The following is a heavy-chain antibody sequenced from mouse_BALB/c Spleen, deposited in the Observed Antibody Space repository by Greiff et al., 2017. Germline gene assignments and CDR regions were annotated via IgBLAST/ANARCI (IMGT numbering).Heavy chain of an antibody. J-gene: IGHJ4*01. Sequence: VQLQQSGPELVKPGASVKISCKASGYTFTSYGINWVKQRPGQGLEWIGYIYPGSGGTAYNQKFKGKATLTADKSSSTVYMQLSSLTSEDSAIYFCARHGSSYRWMDYWGQGTSVTVSS. D-gene: IGHD1-1*01. CDR1: GYTFTSYG. CDR3: ARHGSSYRWMDY. CDR2: IYPGSGGT. V-gene: IGHV1-77*01.